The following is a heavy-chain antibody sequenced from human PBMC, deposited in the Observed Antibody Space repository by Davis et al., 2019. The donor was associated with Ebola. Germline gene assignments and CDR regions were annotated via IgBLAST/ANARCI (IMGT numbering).Heavy chain of an antibody. CDR1: GYTFNKYG. CDR2: ISASNGKT. Sequence: ASVKVSCKASGYTFNKYGISWVRQVPGQGLEWMGWISASNGKTNYAQNFQGRVTMTTDTSTSTAHVELRSLTSGDTALYFCARYCGGSVCSYSGMDVWGQGTSVTVSS. J-gene: IGHJ6*02. CDR3: ARYCGGSVCSYSGMDV. V-gene: IGHV1-18*01. D-gene: IGHD2-21*01.